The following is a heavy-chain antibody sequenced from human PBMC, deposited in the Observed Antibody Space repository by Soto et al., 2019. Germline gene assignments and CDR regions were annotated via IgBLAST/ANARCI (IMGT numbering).Heavy chain of an antibody. J-gene: IGHJ5*02. CDR3: AKDCSAGSCYSFWFDP. D-gene: IGHD2-15*01. CDR1: GFTFSSYA. CDR2: ISGSGGST. Sequence: GGSLRLSCAASGFTFSSYAMSWVRQAPGKGLEWVSAISGSGGSTYYADSVKGRFTISRDNSKNTLYLQMNSLRAEDTAVYYCAKDCSAGSCYSFWFDPWGQGTLVTVSS. V-gene: IGHV3-23*01.